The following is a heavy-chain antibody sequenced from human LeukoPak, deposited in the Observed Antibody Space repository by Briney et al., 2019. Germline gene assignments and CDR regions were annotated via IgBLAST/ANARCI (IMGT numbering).Heavy chain of an antibody. CDR3: ARERTYDSSAYFDY. V-gene: IGHV3-66*01. Sequence: GRSLRLSCAASGFTFSSYSMNWVRQAPGKGLEWVSVIYSGGRIYYVDSVKGRFTMSRDNSKNTLYLQMNSLRVEDTAVYYCARERTYDSSAYFDYWGQGTLVTVSS. J-gene: IGHJ4*02. D-gene: IGHD3-22*01. CDR1: GFTFSSYS. CDR2: IYSGGRI.